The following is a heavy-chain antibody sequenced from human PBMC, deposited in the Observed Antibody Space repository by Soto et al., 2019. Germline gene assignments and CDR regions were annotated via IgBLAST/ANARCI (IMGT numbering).Heavy chain of an antibody. Sequence: GASVKVSCKASGHTFSTYDFNWVRQATGQGLEWMGWMNPNNGNTAYAQKFQRRVTMTRNTSISTAYLDLSGLKYEDTAVYYCARGRERAGPIYFDYWGQGTLVTVSS. CDR1: GHTFSTYD. CDR2: MNPNNGNT. J-gene: IGHJ4*02. CDR3: ARGRERAGPIYFDY. D-gene: IGHD6-25*01. V-gene: IGHV1-8*02.